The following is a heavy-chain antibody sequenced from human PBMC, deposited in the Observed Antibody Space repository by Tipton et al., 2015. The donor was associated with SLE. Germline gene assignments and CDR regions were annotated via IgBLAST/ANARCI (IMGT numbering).Heavy chain of an antibody. CDR3: ARGRRRLGVLWDAFDI. D-gene: IGHD2-8*01. Sequence: TLSLTCAVSGGSISSSNWWSWVRQPPGKGLEWIGEIYHSGSTNYNPSLKSRVTISVDTSKNQFSLKLSSVTAADTAVYYCARGRRRLGVLWDAFDIWGQGTMVTVSS. V-gene: IGHV4-4*02. CDR1: GGSISSSNW. CDR2: IYHSGST. J-gene: IGHJ3*02.